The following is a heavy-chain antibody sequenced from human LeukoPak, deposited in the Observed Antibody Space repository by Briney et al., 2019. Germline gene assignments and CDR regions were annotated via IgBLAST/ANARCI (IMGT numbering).Heavy chain of an antibody. J-gene: IGHJ4*02. CDR3: AIVYSSGWYFAQLHY. D-gene: IGHD6-19*01. CDR1: GGSFSGYY. V-gene: IGHV4-34*01. Sequence: SETLSLTCAVYGGSFSGYYWSWIRQPPAKGRECSGEINHSGSTNYNPSLKSRVTISVDTSKNQFSLKLSSVAAADTAVYYCAIVYSSGWYFAQLHYWGQGTLVSVSS. CDR2: INHSGST.